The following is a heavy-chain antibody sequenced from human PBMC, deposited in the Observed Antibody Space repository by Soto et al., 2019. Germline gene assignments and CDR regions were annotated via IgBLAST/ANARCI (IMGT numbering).Heavy chain of an antibody. V-gene: IGHV1-58*02. CDR1: GFTFTSSA. J-gene: IGHJ5*02. CDR2: IVVGSGNT. Sequence: GASVKVSCKASGFTFTSSAMQWVRQARGQRLEWIGWIVVGSGNTNYAQKFQERVTITRDMSTSTAYMELSSLRSEDTAVYYCAAGPFLDYYDSSGYASWGQGTLVTVSS. CDR3: AAGPFLDYYDSSGYAS. D-gene: IGHD3-22*01.